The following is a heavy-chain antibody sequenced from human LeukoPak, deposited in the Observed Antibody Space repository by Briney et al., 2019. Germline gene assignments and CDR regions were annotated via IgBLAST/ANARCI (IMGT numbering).Heavy chain of an antibody. Sequence: GGSLRLSCAASGFTFSSYAMSWVRQAPGKGLEWVGRIKSKTDGGTTDYAAPVKGRFTISRDDSKNTLYLQMNSLKTEDTAVYYCTSYVSSYSGGSLLRHYYYYMDVWGKGTTVTVSS. D-gene: IGHD2-15*01. CDR3: TSYVSSYSGGSLLRHYYYYMDV. V-gene: IGHV3-15*01. CDR2: IKSKTDGGTT. J-gene: IGHJ6*03. CDR1: GFTFSSYA.